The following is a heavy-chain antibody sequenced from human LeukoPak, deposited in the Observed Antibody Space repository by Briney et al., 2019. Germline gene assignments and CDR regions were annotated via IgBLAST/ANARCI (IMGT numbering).Heavy chain of an antibody. CDR3: ARLHPGDY. Sequence: PSGTLSLTCTVSGGSISSYYWSWIRQPPGKGLEWIGYIYYSGSTNYNPSLNSRVTISADTSKNQISLKLSSVAATDTAVYYCARLHPGDYWGQGTLVTVSS. CDR1: GGSISSYY. J-gene: IGHJ4*02. CDR2: IYYSGST. V-gene: IGHV4-59*08. D-gene: IGHD7-27*01.